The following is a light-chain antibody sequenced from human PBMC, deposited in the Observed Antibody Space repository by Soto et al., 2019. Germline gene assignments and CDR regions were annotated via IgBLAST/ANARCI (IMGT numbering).Light chain of an antibody. CDR2: DAT. V-gene: IGKV3-11*01. J-gene: IGKJ4*01. CDR3: QQRSGWPPRLT. Sequence: EIVLTHSPVTLSLSQRERAILSCRAIQSFSSYLAWYQHKPGQAPRLRIYDATNRAPGIPARFSGSGSGTDFSLTISSLEPEDFAVYYCQQRSGWPPRLTFGGGTKAAIK. CDR1: QSFSSY.